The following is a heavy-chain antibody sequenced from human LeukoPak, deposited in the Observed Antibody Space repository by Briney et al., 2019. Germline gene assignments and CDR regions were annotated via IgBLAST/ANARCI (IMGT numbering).Heavy chain of an antibody. CDR1: GFTFSNYA. Sequence: GGSLRLSCAASGFTFSNYAMHWVRQAPGKGLEWVAVISYDGSNKYYADSVKGRFTISGDNSKNTLFLQMNSLRAEDTAVYYCTNSLYCASTTCPFDYWGQGTLVTVSS. J-gene: IGHJ4*02. D-gene: IGHD2-2*01. CDR2: ISYDGSNK. V-gene: IGHV3-30-3*01. CDR3: TNSLYCASTTCPFDY.